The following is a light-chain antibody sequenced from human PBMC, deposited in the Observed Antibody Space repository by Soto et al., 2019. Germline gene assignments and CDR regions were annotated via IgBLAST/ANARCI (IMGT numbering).Light chain of an antibody. Sequence: DIVLTQSPATLSLSPGERATLSCRASQSVSSYLAWYQQKPGQAPRLLIYDASNGATGIPARFSGSGSGTDFTLTISSLEPEDFAVYYCQQRSNWLWTFGQGTKVDIK. CDR3: QQRSNWLWT. J-gene: IGKJ1*01. V-gene: IGKV3-11*01. CDR1: QSVSSY. CDR2: DAS.